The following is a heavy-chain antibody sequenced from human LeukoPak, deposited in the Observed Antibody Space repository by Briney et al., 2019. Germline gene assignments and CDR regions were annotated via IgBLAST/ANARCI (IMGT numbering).Heavy chain of an antibody. CDR1: GFTFSSYS. V-gene: IGHV3-21*01. CDR3: AREDFGVGKRLDY. J-gene: IGHJ4*02. D-gene: IGHD3-3*01. CDR2: ISSSSSYI. Sequence: GGSLRLSCAASGFTFSSYSMNWVRQAPGKGLEWVSSISSSSSYIYYADSVKGRFTTSRDNAKNSLYLQMNSLRAEDTAVYYCAREDFGVGKRLDYWGQGTLVTVSS.